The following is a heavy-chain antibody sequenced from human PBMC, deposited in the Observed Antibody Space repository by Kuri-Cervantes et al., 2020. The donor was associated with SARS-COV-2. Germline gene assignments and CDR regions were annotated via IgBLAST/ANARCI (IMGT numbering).Heavy chain of an antibody. D-gene: IGHD2-2*01. CDR2: INHSGST. J-gene: IGHJ5*02. CDR3: ARGRRADTPGYCSSTSCYYRGWFDP. V-gene: IGHV4-34*01. CDR1: GGSFSGYY. Sequence: SETLSLTCAVYGGSFSGYYWGWIRQPPGKGLEWIGEINHSGSTNYNPSLKSRVTISVDTSKNQFSLKLSSVTAADTAVYYCARGRRADTPGYCSSTSCYYRGWFDPWGQGTLVTVSS.